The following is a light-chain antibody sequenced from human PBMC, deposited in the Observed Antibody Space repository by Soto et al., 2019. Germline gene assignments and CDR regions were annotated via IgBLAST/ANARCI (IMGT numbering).Light chain of an antibody. CDR3: NSYTSSSTYV. CDR1: SSDVGGYNY. V-gene: IGLV2-14*01. J-gene: IGLJ1*01. Sequence: QSALTQPASVSGSPGQSITISCTGTSSDVGGYNYVSWYQQYPGKVPKLMIYDVSYRPSGVSNRFSGSKSGNTASLTISGLQAEDEADYYCNSYTSSSTYVFGTGT. CDR2: DVS.